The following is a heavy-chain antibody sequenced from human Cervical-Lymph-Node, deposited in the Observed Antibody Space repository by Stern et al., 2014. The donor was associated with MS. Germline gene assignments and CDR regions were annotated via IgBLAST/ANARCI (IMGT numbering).Heavy chain of an antibody. J-gene: IGHJ6*02. CDR1: GGIFSSFA. V-gene: IGHV1-69*01. CDR3: ASSVGELTPEAV. Sequence: VQLVESGAEVKKPGSSVRVSCKASGGIFSSFAIRWVRQAPGQGLEWMGGIIPMFGTANYAQKFQGRVTITADDSTNTAYMEVSSLRSEDTAVYYCASSVGELTPEAVWGQGTTVTVFS. D-gene: IGHD3-10*01. CDR2: IIPMFGTA.